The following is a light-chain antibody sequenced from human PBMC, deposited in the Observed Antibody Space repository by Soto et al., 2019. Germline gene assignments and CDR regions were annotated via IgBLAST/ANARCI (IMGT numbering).Light chain of an antibody. CDR1: NSNIGNNA. V-gene: IGLV1-44*01. Sequence: QPVLTQPPSVSGAPRQRVTISCSGSNSNIGNNAVNWYQQLPGTAPKLLIYSNNQRPSGVPDRFSGSKSGTSASLAISGLQSEDEADYYCAAWDDSLNGWVFGGGTKLTVL. CDR2: SNN. CDR3: AAWDDSLNGWV. J-gene: IGLJ3*02.